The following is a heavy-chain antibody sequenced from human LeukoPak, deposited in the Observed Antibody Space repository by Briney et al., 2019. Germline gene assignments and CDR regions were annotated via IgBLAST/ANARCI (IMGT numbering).Heavy chain of an antibody. CDR3: ARDVGYCSSTSCRYYYYYYMDV. Sequence: KSSETLSLTCTVSGGSISSYYWSWIRQPAGKGLEWIGRIYTSGSTNYNPSLKSRVTMSVDTSKNQFSLKLSSVTAADTAVYYCARDVGYCSSTSCRYYYYYYMDVWGKGTTVTVSS. CDR2: IYTSGST. J-gene: IGHJ6*03. V-gene: IGHV4-4*07. D-gene: IGHD2-2*01. CDR1: GGSISSYY.